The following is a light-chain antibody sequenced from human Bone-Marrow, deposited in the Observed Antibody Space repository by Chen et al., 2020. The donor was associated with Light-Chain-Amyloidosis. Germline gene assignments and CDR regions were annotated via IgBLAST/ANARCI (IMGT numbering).Light chain of an antibody. Sequence: QSALTQPASVAGSLGQSINSSCIGTSSDVGGDNYVSWYQHHQDKAPNLMIYEVTNRPSWVPARFAGSKSANTSSLTISGLQTEDEADYFCSSYTITNTLVFGSGTRVTVL. CDR2: EVT. J-gene: IGLJ1*01. V-gene: IGLV2-14*01. CDR1: SSDVGGDNY. CDR3: SSYTITNTLV.